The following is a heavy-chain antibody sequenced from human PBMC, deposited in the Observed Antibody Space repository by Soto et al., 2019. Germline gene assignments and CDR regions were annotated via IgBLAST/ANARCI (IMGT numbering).Heavy chain of an antibody. CDR1: GFTFSSYG. CDR3: AKERDLEGIVGATNYYYGMDV. Sequence: QVQLVESGRGVVQPGRSLRLSCAASGFTFSSYGMHWVRQAPGKGLEWVAVISYDGSNKYYADSVKGRFTISRDNSKNTLYLQMNSLRAEDTAVYYCAKERDLEGIVGATNYYYGMDVWGQGTTVTVSS. CDR2: ISYDGSNK. D-gene: IGHD1-26*01. V-gene: IGHV3-30*18. J-gene: IGHJ6*02.